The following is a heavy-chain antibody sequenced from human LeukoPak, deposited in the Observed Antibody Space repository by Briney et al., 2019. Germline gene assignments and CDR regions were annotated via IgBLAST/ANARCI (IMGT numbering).Heavy chain of an antibody. Sequence: SVTLSLTCTVSGGSISSSSYYWGWIRQPPGKGLEWIGSTYYSGSTYYNPSLKSRVTISVDTSKNQFSLKLSSVTAADTAVYYCARHVVGYSYDSSGGSLDYWGRGTLVTVSS. V-gene: IGHV4-39*01. D-gene: IGHD3-22*01. CDR2: TYYSGST. J-gene: IGHJ4*02. CDR1: GGSISSSSYY. CDR3: ARHVVGYSYDSSGGSLDY.